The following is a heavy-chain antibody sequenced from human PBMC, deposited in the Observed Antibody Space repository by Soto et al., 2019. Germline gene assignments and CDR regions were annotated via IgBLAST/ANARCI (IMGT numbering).Heavy chain of an antibody. CDR2: IYHSGST. V-gene: IGHV4-30-2*01. D-gene: IGHD6-13*01. Sequence: SETLSLTCAVSGGSISSGGYSWSWIRQPPGKGLEWIGYIYHSGSTYYNPSLKSRVTISVDTSKNQFSLKLSSVTAADTAVYYCARRYSSAFDIWGKGTMVTVSS. CDR3: ARRYSSAFDI. J-gene: IGHJ3*02. CDR1: GGSISSGGYS.